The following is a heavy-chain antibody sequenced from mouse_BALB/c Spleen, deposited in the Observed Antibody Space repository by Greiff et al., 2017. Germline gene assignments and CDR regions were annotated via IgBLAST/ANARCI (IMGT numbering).Heavy chain of an antibody. V-gene: IGHV3-2*02. J-gene: IGHJ1*01. CDR2: ISYSGST. D-gene: IGHD1-1*01. CDR1: GYSITSDYA. Sequence: EVQLQESGPGLVKPSLSLSLTCTVTGYSITSDYAWNWIRQFPGNKLEWMGYISYSGSTSYNPSLKSRISITRDTSKNQFFLQLNSVTTEDTATYYCARWYYGSRYFDVWGAGTTVTVSS. CDR3: ARWYYGSRYFDV.